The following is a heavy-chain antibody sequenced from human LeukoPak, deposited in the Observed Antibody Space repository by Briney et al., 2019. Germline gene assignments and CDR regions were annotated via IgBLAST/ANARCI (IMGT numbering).Heavy chain of an antibody. Sequence: GGSLRLSCAASGFTVSSNYMSWVRQAPGKGLEWVSVIYSGGSTYYADSVKGRFTISRGNSKNTLYLQMNSLRAEDTAVYYCASQGSSWWDSRDYWGQGTLVTVSS. CDR1: GFTVSSNY. D-gene: IGHD6-13*01. J-gene: IGHJ4*02. V-gene: IGHV3-53*01. CDR2: IYSGGST. CDR3: ASQGSSWWDSRDY.